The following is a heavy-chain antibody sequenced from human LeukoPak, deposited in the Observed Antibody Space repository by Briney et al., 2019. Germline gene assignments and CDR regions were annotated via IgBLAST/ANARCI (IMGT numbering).Heavy chain of an antibody. CDR1: GGSFSGYY. CDR3: ARHRGKVVVPAAIRGAFDI. Sequence: PETLSLTCAVYGGSFSGYYWSWIRQPPGKGLEWIGEINHSGSTNYNPSLKSRVTISVDTSKNQFSLKLSSVTAADTAVYYCARHRGKVVVPAAIRGAFDIWGQGTMVTVSS. J-gene: IGHJ3*02. D-gene: IGHD2-2*01. CDR2: INHSGST. V-gene: IGHV4-34*01.